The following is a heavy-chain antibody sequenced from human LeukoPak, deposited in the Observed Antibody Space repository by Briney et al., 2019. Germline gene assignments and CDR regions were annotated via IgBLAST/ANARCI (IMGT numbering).Heavy chain of an antibody. D-gene: IGHD2-15*01. CDR2: IKTDGSST. J-gene: IGHJ4*02. Sequence: GGSLRLSCVGSGFNFSKYRMHWVRQAPGKGLVWVSRIKTDGSSTSYADSVKGRFTISRDNAKNTLYLQMNSLRAGDTAVYYCARELPFDYWGQGTLVTVSS. CDR3: ARELPFDY. V-gene: IGHV3-74*01. CDR1: GFNFSKYR.